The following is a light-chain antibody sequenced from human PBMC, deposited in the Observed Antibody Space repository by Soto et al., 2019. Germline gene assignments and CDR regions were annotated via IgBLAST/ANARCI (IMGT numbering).Light chain of an antibody. CDR3: QQYNTHST. V-gene: IGKV1-5*01. J-gene: IGKJ5*01. CDR2: DAS. Sequence: DIKITQCPSTLSASVGDRVTIPCRASQSISRWLAWYQQKPGKAAKALIYDASTSRSGVPSWFSGGGSGTEFTLTISSLQPDDFATYYCQQYNTHSTFGQGTRLEIK. CDR1: QSISRW.